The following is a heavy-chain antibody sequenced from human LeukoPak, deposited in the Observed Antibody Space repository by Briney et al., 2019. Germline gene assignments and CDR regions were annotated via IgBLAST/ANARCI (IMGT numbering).Heavy chain of an antibody. CDR2: IYHSGST. CDR3: ARDEGYSSSTSQNWFDP. V-gene: IGHV4-30-2*01. CDR1: GGSISSGGYY. J-gene: IGHJ5*02. D-gene: IGHD2-2*01. Sequence: PSETLSLTCTVSGGSISSGGYYWSWIRQPPGKGLEWIGYIYHSGSTYYNPSLKSRVTISVDRSKNQFSLKLSSVTAADTAVYYCARDEGYSSSTSQNWFDPWGQGTLVTVSS.